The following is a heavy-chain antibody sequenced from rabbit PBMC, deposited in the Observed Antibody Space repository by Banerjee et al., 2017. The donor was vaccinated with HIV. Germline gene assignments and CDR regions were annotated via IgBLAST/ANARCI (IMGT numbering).Heavy chain of an antibody. CDR1: GVSFSISSY. CDR3: ARDTSSSFSSYGMDL. Sequence: QSLEESGGDLVKPGASLTLTCTASGVSFSISSYMCWVRQAPGKGLEWMACIDAGSSGFTYFATWAKGRFTISKISSTTVTLQMTRLTAADTATYFCARDTSSSFSSYGMDLRGPGTLVTDS. V-gene: IGHV1S40*01. J-gene: IGHJ6*01. D-gene: IGHD1-1*01. CDR2: IDAGSSGFT.